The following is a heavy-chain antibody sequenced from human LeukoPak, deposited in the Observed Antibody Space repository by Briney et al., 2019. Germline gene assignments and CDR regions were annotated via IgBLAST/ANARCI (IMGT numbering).Heavy chain of an antibody. D-gene: IGHD6-19*01. J-gene: IGHJ4*02. Sequence: GGSLRLSCAASGFTFSSYAMSWVRQAPGKGLEWVSAISGSGGSTYYADSVKGRFTISRDNSKNTLYLQMNSLRAEDTAVYYCARAPGGSGWWGEYFDYWGQGTLVTVSS. V-gene: IGHV3-23*01. CDR3: ARAPGGSGWWGEYFDY. CDR2: ISGSGGST. CDR1: GFTFSSYA.